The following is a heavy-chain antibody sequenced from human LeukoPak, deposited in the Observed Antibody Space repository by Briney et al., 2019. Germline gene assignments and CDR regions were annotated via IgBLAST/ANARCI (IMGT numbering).Heavy chain of an antibody. D-gene: IGHD1-26*01. CDR2: ISSSSSTI. J-gene: IGHJ4*02. V-gene: IGHV3-48*01. CDR3: ARSRGNSGSYPLDY. Sequence: GGSLRLSCEASEFTFSSHSMNWVRQAPGKGLEWVSYISSSSSTIYYAESVKGRFTISRDNAKNSLYLQMNSLRVEDTAVYYCARSRGNSGSYPLDYWGQGTLVTVSS. CDR1: EFTFSSHS.